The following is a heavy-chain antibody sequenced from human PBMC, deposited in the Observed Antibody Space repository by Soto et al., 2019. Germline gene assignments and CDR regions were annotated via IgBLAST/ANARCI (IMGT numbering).Heavy chain of an antibody. CDR3: GGRGGVGVDGCAAFDM. D-gene: IGHD3-3*01. V-gene: IGHV1-2*02. CDR2: INPATGAA. Sequence: QLHLVQSGAVVKKPGASVTVSCSASGYPVTAYYRHWVRQAPGRGLEWMGGINPATGAAKYTQTCQGTVTMARDKYTITVFLGLGGATAEATYVCEWGGRGGVGVDGCAAFDMWGQGTVVPVSS. CDR1: GYPVTAYY. J-gene: IGHJ3*02.